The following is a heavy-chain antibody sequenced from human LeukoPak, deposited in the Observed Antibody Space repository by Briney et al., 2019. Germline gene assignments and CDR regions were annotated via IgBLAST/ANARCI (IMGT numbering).Heavy chain of an antibody. D-gene: IGHD6-19*01. CDR1: GFTFDDYG. CDR2: ISGSGGST. Sequence: PGGSLRLSCAASGFTFDDYGMSWVRQAPGKRLEWVSAISGSGGSTYYADSVKGRFTISRDNSKNTLYLQMNSLRAEDTAVYYCAKDGRAGWTHPYYFDYWGQGTLVTVSS. V-gene: IGHV3-23*01. CDR3: AKDGRAGWTHPYYFDY. J-gene: IGHJ4*02.